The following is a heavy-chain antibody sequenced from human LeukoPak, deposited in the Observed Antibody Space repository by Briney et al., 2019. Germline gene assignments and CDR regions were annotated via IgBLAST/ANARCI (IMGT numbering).Heavy chain of an antibody. CDR2: IYNSGNN. V-gene: IGHV4-59*08. D-gene: IGHD3-10*01. CDR1: GGSISSDY. Sequence: SETLSLTCIVSGGSISSDYWQWIRQPPGKGLEWVGYIYNSGNNHYNSSLKSRVTISIDTSKNQFSLKLASVTAADTAVDYCATRGYWGQGTLVAVSS. J-gene: IGHJ4*02. CDR3: ATRGY.